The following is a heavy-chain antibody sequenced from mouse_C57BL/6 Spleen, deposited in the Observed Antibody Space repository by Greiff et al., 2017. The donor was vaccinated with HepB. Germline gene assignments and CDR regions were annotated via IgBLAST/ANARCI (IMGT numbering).Heavy chain of an antibody. CDR3: ARGYYGRNYFDY. J-gene: IGHJ2*01. D-gene: IGHD1-1*01. V-gene: IGHV1-55*01. CDR1: GYTFTSYW. CDR2: IYPGSGST. Sequence: VQLQQPGAELVKPGASVKMSCKASGYTFTSYWITWVKQRPGQGLEWIGDIYPGSGSTNYNEKFKSKATLTVDTSSSTAYMQLSSLTSEDSAVYYCARGYYGRNYFDYWGQGTTLTVSS.